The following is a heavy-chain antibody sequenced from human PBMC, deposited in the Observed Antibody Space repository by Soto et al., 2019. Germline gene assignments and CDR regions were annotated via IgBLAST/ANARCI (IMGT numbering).Heavy chain of an antibody. CDR2: IIPILGIA. Sequence: SVKVSCKASGGTFSSYTISWVRQAPGQGLEWMGRIIPILGIANYAQKFQGRVTITADKSTSTAYMELSSLRSEDTAVYYCARSSSSTEYFQHWGQGTLVTVSS. CDR3: ARSSSSTEYFQH. D-gene: IGHD6-6*01. CDR1: GGTFSSYT. J-gene: IGHJ1*01. V-gene: IGHV1-69*02.